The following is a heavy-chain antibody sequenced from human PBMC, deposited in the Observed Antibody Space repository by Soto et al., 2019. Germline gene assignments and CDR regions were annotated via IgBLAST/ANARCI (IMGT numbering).Heavy chain of an antibody. J-gene: IGHJ4*02. V-gene: IGHV1-2*04. Sequence: ASVKVSCKASGYTFTGYYMHWVRQAPGQGLEWMGWINPNSGGTNYAQKFQGWVTMTRDTSISTAYMEQSSLRSDDTAVYYCAFDVNTGVVFFDSWGQGTLVTVSS. CDR1: GYTFTGYY. D-gene: IGHD2-21*01. CDR3: AFDVNTGVVFFDS. CDR2: INPNSGGT.